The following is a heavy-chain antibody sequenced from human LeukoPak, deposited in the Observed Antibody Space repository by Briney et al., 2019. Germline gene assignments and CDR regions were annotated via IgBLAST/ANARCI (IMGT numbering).Heavy chain of an antibody. D-gene: IGHD2-2*01. Sequence: SETLSLPCTVSGGSISSYYWSWIRQPPGKGLEWIGYIYYSGSTNYNPSLKSRVTISVDTSKNQFSLKLSSVTAADTAVYYCAREHCSSTSCYRGQFDYWGQGTLVTVSS. CDR2: IYYSGST. CDR3: AREHCSSTSCYRGQFDY. CDR1: GGSISSYY. J-gene: IGHJ4*02. V-gene: IGHV4-59*01.